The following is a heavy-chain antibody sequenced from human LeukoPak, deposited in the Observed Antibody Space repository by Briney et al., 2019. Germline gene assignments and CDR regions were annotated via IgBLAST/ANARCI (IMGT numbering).Heavy chain of an antibody. D-gene: IGHD2-2*02. J-gene: IGHJ4*02. CDR3: ARQGGYCSSTSSYTFYYFDY. V-gene: IGHV5-51*01. CDR1: GYSFTSYW. CDR2: IYPGDSDT. Sequence: GESLKISCKGSGYSFTSYWIVWVRQMPGKGLEWMGIIYPGDSDTRYSPSFQGQVTISADKSISTAYLQWSSLKASDTAMYYCARQGGYCSSTSSYTFYYFDYWGQGTLVTVSS.